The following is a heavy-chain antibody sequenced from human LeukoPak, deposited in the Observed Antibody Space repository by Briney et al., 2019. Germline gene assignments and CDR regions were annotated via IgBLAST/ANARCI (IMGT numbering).Heavy chain of an antibody. J-gene: IGHJ4*02. D-gene: IGHD3-3*01. CDR2: IIPIFGTA. CDR3: ARDPGFWSGYYRSYFDY. V-gene: IGHV1-69*05. Sequence: GASVKVSCKASGGTFSSYAISWVRQAPGQGLEWMGRIIPIFGTANYAQKFQGRVTITTDESTSTAYMELSSLRSEDTAVYYCARDPGFWSGYYRSYFDYWGQGTLVTVSS. CDR1: GGTFSSYA.